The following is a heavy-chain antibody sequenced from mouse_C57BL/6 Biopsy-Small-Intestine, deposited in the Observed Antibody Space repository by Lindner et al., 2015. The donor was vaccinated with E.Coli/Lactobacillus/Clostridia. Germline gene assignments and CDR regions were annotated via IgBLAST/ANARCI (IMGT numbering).Heavy chain of an antibody. J-gene: IGHJ4*01. CDR1: GYTFTNYG. V-gene: IGHV1-79*01. Sequence: SVKVSCKASGYTFTNYGINWVRQAPGQGLQYMGWVSTYNDDTYYIHNLRGRLTMTTDTSTSTVYMELRNLRSDDTALYFCVRGPDYWGQGTLVTVSS. CDR2: VSTYNDDT. CDR3: VRGPDY.